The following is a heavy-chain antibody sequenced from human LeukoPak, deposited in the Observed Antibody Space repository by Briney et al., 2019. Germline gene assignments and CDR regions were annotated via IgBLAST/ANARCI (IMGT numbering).Heavy chain of an antibody. J-gene: IGHJ4*02. CDR1: GDSVSSNSAA. D-gene: IGHD5-24*01. Sequence: SQTLSLTCAISGDSVSSNSAAWNWIRQSPSRGLEWLGRTYYRSKWYNDYAVSVKSRITINPDTSKNQFSLQLNSVTPEDTAVYYCAWASVRWLHSPRFDYWGQGTLVTVSS. CDR2: TYYRSKWYN. CDR3: AWASVRWLHSPRFDY. V-gene: IGHV6-1*01.